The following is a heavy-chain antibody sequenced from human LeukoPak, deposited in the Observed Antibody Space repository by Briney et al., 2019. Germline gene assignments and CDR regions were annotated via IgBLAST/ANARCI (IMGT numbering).Heavy chain of an antibody. CDR3: ARDRGYCSGGSCFDAFDI. Sequence: ASVTVFCKASGYTFTGYYMHWVRQAPGQGLEWMGWINPNSGGTNYAQKFQGRVTMTRDTSISTAYMELSRLRSDDTAVYYCARDRGYCSGGSCFDAFDIWGQGTMVTVSS. CDR1: GYTFTGYY. D-gene: IGHD2-15*01. J-gene: IGHJ3*02. CDR2: INPNSGGT. V-gene: IGHV1-2*02.